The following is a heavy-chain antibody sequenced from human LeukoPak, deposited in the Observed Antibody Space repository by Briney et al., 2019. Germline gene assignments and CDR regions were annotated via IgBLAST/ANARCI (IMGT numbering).Heavy chain of an antibody. CDR2: IYPGDSDT. CDR1: GYSFTSYW. CDR3: ARRSNPYSSSWYFDY. Sequence: GESLKISCKGSGYSFTSYWIGWVRQMPGKGLEWMGIIYPGDSDTRYSPSFQGQVTISADKSISTAYLQWSSLKASDTAMYYCARRSNPYSSSWYFDYWGQGTLVTVSS. D-gene: IGHD6-13*01. J-gene: IGHJ4*02. V-gene: IGHV5-51*01.